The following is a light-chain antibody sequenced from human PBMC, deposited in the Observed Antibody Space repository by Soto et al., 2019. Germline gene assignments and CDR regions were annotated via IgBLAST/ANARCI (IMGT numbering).Light chain of an antibody. V-gene: IGLV2-14*01. CDR1: SSDVGDYIS. J-gene: IGLJ1*01. CDR3: TSYTSSTTLYV. CDR2: EVS. Sequence: QSALTQPASVSGSPGQSISISCTGPSSDVGDYISVSWFQQHPGKAPKLMIYEVSNRPSGVSNRFSGSKSANTASLTISGLQAEDDADYCCTSYTSSTTLYVFGTGTKLTVL.